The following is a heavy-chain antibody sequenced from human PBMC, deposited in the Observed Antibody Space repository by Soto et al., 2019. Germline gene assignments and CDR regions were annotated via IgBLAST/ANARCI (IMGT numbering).Heavy chain of an antibody. CDR2: IIPNFGTT. V-gene: IGHV1-69*01. CDR1: GGSFSNFV. Sequence: QVQLVQSGAEVKKPGSSVKVYCKASGGSFSNFVISWVRQAPGQGREWMGGIIPNFGTTNYAQKFQGTVTITADETTRTAYLELSGLTSEDTSVYYWARDVGGEATIRYWGQGTLVTVSS. D-gene: IGHD5-12*01. J-gene: IGHJ4*02. CDR3: ARDVGGEATIRY.